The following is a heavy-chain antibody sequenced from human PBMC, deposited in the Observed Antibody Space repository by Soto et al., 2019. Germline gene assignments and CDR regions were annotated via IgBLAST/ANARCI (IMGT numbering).Heavy chain of an antibody. Sequence: QVQLVQSGAEVKKPGASVKVSCKASGYTFISYGISWVRQAPGQGLEWMGWISAYNGNTNYAQKLQGRVTMTTDTSTSTAYMELRSLRSDDTAVYYCASSFVLISPDDYYFDYWGQGTLVTVSS. CDR1: GYTFISYG. J-gene: IGHJ4*02. CDR2: ISAYNGNT. CDR3: ASSFVLISPDDYYFDY. D-gene: IGHD2-21*02. V-gene: IGHV1-18*04.